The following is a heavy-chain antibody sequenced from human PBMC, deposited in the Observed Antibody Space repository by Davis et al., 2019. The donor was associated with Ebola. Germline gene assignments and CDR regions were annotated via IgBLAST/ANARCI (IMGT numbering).Heavy chain of an antibody. J-gene: IGHJ4*02. D-gene: IGHD5-12*01. CDR2: IIPILGIA. CDR3: ARDCAAIVAGGC. CDR1: GGTFSSYA. Sequence: SVKVSCKASGGTFSSYAISWVRQAPGQGLEWMGGIIPILGIANYAQKFQGRVTITADKSTSTAYMELSSLRSEDTAVYYCARDCAAIVAGGCWGQGTLVTASS. V-gene: IGHV1-69*10.